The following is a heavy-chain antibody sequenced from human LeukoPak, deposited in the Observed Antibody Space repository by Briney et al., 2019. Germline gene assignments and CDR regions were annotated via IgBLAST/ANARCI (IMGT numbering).Heavy chain of an antibody. CDR3: AAEGRGVLTPSPIAGPY. J-gene: IGHJ4*02. CDR1: GGSFSGYY. CDR2: INHSGST. Sequence: SETLSLTCAVYGGSFSGYYWSWIRQPPGKGLEWIGEINHSGSTNYNPSLKSRVTISVDTSKNQFSLKLSSVTAADTAVYYCAAEGRGVLTPSPIAGPYWGQGTLVTVSS. V-gene: IGHV4-34*01. D-gene: IGHD2-8*01.